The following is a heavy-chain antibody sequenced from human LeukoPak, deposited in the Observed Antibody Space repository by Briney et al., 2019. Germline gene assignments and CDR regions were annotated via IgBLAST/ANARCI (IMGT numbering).Heavy chain of an antibody. CDR1: GFTFSGSA. J-gene: IGHJ5*02. Sequence: GGSLRLSCAASGFTFSGSAMHWVRQASGKGLEWVGRIRSKANSYATAYAASVKGRFTISRDNSKNTLYLQMNSLRAEDTAVYYCAKDGKHCSGGTCKPPYNWFDPWGQGTLVTVSS. CDR2: IRSKANSYAT. D-gene: IGHD2-15*01. CDR3: AKDGKHCSGGTCKPPYNWFDP. V-gene: IGHV3-73*01.